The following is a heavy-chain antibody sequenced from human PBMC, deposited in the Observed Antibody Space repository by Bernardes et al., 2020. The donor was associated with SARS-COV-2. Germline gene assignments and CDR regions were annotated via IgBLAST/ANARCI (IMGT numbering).Heavy chain of an antibody. Sequence: GRSLRLSCAASGFTVTKNYMSWVRQAPGQGLEWVSHIYDGGRPYYADSVRGRFAISRDNSKNTFNLEVNNLRVEDTGVYYCAVRISGCVYWGKGTLLTVSS. CDR3: AVRISGCVY. CDR2: IYDGGRP. V-gene: IGHV3-66*01. D-gene: IGHD2-21*01. CDR1: GFTVTKNY. J-gene: IGHJ4*02.